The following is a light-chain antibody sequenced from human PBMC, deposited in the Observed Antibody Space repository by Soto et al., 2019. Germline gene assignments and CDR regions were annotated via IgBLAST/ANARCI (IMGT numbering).Light chain of an antibody. CDR3: SSYTSSNTLV. CDR2: EVD. CDR1: SSDVGGYNY. Sequence: QSALAQPASVSGSPGQSTIISCTGTSSDVGGYNYVSWYQQHPGKAPKFLIYEVDNRASGVSDRFSGSKSGNTASLTISGLQAEDDADYYCSSYTSSNTLVFGTGTKVTVL. V-gene: IGLV2-14*01. J-gene: IGLJ1*01.